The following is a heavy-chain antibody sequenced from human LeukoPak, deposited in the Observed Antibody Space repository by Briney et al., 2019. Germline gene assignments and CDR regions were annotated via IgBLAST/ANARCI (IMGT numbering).Heavy chain of an antibody. CDR3: ARDRYNWNYPGIMDYYYYGMDV. CDR2: IYYSGST. Sequence: ASETLSLTCTVSGGSISSGDYYWSWIRQPPGKGLEWIGYIYYSGSTYYNPSLKSRVTISVDTSKNQFSLKLSSVTAADTAVYYCARDRYNWNYPGIMDYYYYGMDVWGQGTTVTVSS. J-gene: IGHJ6*02. D-gene: IGHD1-7*01. CDR1: GGSISSGDYY. V-gene: IGHV4-30-4*01.